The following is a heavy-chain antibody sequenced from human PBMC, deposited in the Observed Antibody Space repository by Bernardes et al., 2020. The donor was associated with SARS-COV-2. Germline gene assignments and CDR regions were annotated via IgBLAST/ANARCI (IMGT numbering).Heavy chain of an antibody. CDR1: GFPFRDYT. CDR2: IRHDGSRE. D-gene: IGHD4-17*01. CDR3: ATEDGEWLES. J-gene: IGHJ5*01. V-gene: IGHV3-30*02. Sequence: GGSLRLSCVASGFPFRDYTMHRVRQAPGKGLEWVAVIRHDGSREYYVDSVKGRFAISRDNSNNTLYLQMNNLRVEDTALYRCATEDGEWLESWGQGTLVTVSS.